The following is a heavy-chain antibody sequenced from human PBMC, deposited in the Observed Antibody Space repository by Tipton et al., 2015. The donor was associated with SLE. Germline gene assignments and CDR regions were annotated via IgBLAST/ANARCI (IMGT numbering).Heavy chain of an antibody. CDR2: IYPGDSDT. J-gene: IGHJ3*02. V-gene: IGHV5-51*01. CDR3: ARRAGPRDI. D-gene: IGHD6-25*01. Sequence: WIRQPPGKSLEWMGIIYPGDSDTRYSPSFQGQVTISADKSISTAYLQWSSLKASDTAMYYCARRAGPRDIWGQGTMVTVSS.